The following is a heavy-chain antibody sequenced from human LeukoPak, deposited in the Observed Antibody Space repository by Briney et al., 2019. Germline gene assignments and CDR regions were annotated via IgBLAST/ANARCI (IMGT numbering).Heavy chain of an antibody. D-gene: IGHD3-16*01. J-gene: IGHJ4*02. CDR1: GFIFSFYA. CDR2: ISGNGDTT. V-gene: IGHV3-23*01. CDR3: VRDQGGAVSY. Sequence: GASLRLSCAAPGFIFSFYAMSWVRQGPGKGLEWVSAISGNGDTTYYADSVKGRFTISRDNSKNALYLHMNSLSAEDTSVYYCVRDQGGAVSYWGQGTLVTVSS.